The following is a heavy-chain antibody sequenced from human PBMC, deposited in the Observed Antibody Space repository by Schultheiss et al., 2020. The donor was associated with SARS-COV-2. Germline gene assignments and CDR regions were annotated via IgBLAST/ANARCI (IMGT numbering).Heavy chain of an antibody. Sequence: SETLSLTCAVYGGSFSGYYWSWIRQPAGKGLEWIGRIYTSGSNNYNPSLKTRVTISVDTSKNQFSLKLSSVTAADTAVYYCARERSIGWFDPWGQGTLVTVSS. V-gene: IGHV4-4*07. J-gene: IGHJ5*02. CDR2: IYTSGSN. CDR1: GGSFSGYY. D-gene: IGHD6-25*01. CDR3: ARERSIGWFDP.